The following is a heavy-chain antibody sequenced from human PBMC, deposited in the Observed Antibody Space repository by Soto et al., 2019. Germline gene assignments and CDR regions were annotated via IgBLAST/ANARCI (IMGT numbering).Heavy chain of an antibody. CDR1: GFTFNSYA. CDR3: VRKYPGARVFDY. Sequence: PWGSLRLSCAASGFTFNSYAMNWVRQAPGKGLAWVSAIGTDGNTYYAHSVKGRFTISRDNSRTTLYLQMNSLRVEDTALYYCVRKYPGARVFDYGGQGTGVTASS. CDR2: IGTDGNT. J-gene: IGHJ4*01. V-gene: IGHV3-23*01. D-gene: IGHD2-2*01.